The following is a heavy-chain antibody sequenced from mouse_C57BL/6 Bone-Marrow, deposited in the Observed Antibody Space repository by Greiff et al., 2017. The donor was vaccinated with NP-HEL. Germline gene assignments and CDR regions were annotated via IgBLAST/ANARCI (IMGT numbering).Heavy chain of an antibody. CDR1: GFTFSDYG. CDR3: ARLGYGRYAMDY. D-gene: IGHD1-2*01. V-gene: IGHV5-15*01. Sequence: EVHLVESGGGLVQPGGSLKLSCAASGFTFSDYGMAWVRQAPRKGPEWVAFISNLAYSIYYADTVTGRFTLSSENAKNTRYLEMSSLRSEDTAMYYCARLGYGRYAMDYWGQGTSVTVSS. CDR2: ISNLAYSI. J-gene: IGHJ4*01.